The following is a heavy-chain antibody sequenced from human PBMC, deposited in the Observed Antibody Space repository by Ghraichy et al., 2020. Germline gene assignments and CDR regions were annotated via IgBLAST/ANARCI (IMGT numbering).Heavy chain of an antibody. D-gene: IGHD6-19*01. CDR2: ISSSSSTI. Sequence: GSLRLSCAASGFTFSSYSMNWVRQAPGKGLEWVSYISSSSSTIYYADSVKGRFTISRDNAKNSLYLQMNSLRAEDTAVYYCARCGIWEWQWLVDDYWGQGTLVTVSS. V-gene: IGHV3-48*01. CDR1: GFTFSSYS. J-gene: IGHJ4*02. CDR3: ARCGIWEWQWLVDDY.